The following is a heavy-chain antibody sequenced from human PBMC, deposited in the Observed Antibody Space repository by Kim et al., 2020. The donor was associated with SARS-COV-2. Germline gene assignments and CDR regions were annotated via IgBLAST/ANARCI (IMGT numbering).Heavy chain of an antibody. V-gene: IGHV1-18*01. Sequence: ASVKVSCKASGYTFTSYGISWVRQAPGQGLEWMGWISAYNGNTNYAQKLQGRVTMTTDTSTSTAYMELRSLRSDDTAVYYCARDPSIYRYCSGGSCYGATHPFFDYWGQGTLVTVSS. CDR2: ISAYNGNT. CDR3: ARDPSIYRYCSGGSCYGATHPFFDY. J-gene: IGHJ4*02. CDR1: GYTFTSYG. D-gene: IGHD2-15*01.